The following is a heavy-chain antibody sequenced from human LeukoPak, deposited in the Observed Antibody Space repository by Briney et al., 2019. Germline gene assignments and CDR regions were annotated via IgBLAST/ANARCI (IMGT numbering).Heavy chain of an antibody. Sequence: GSLRLSCAASGFTFGSYGVHWVRQAPGKGLEWVAVIWYDGSNKYYADSVKGRFTISRDNSKNTLYLQMNSLRAEDTAVYYCSSHDSSGYYRSAEYFQHWGQGTLVTVSS. CDR2: IWYDGSNK. CDR3: SSHDSSGYYRSAEYFQH. CDR1: GFTFGSYG. V-gene: IGHV3-33*01. J-gene: IGHJ1*01. D-gene: IGHD3-22*01.